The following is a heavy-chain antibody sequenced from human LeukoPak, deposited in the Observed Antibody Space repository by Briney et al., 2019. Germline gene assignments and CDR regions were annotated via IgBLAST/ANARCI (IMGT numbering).Heavy chain of an antibody. CDR1: GFTFDDHG. J-gene: IGHJ4*02. Sequence: GGSLRLSCAASGFTFDDHGMSWVRQAPGKGLEWVSGINWNGGSTGYADSVKGRLTISRDNAKNSLYLQMNSLRDEDTAVYYCARGPSLQPLDYWGQGTLVTVSS. CDR3: ARGPSLQPLDY. CDR2: INWNGGST. V-gene: IGHV3-20*04. D-gene: IGHD4-11*01.